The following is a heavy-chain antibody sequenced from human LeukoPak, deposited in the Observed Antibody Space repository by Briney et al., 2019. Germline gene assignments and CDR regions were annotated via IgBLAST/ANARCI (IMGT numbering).Heavy chain of an antibody. D-gene: IGHD2-21*02. J-gene: IGHJ4*02. Sequence: GGSLRPSCAASGFTFSSYWMSWVRQAPGKGLEWVANIKQDGSEKYYVDSVKGRFTISRDNAKNSLYLQMNSLRAEDTAVYYCATDPFVVVTAIYFDYWGQGTPVTVSS. CDR2: IKQDGSEK. CDR1: GFTFSSYW. CDR3: ATDPFVVVTAIYFDY. V-gene: IGHV3-7*01.